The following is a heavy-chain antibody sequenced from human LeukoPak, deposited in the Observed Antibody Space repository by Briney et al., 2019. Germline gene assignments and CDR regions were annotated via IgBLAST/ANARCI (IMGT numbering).Heavy chain of an antibody. D-gene: IGHD2-21*01. CDR2: MNPNSGNT. CDR3: ARGYSSLYYYYYMDV. J-gene: IGHJ6*03. Sequence: ASVKVSCKASGYTFTSYNINWVRQATGQGLGWMGWMNPNSGNTGYAQKLQGRVTMTRNTSISTAYKELSSLRSEDTAVYYCARGYSSLYYYYYMDVWGKGTTVTVSS. V-gene: IGHV1-8*01. CDR1: GYTFTSYN.